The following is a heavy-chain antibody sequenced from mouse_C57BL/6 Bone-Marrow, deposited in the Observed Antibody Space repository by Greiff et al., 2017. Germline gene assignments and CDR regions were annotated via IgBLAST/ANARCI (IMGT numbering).Heavy chain of an antibody. D-gene: IGHD2-14*01. V-gene: IGHV1-5*01. CDR2: IYPGNSDT. CDR1: GYTFTSYW. J-gene: IGHJ4*01. Sequence: VQLQQSGTVLARPGASVKMSCKTSGYTFTSYWLHWVKQRPGRGLEWIGAIYPGNSDTSYNQKLKGKAKLTAVTSASTAYMELSSLTNEDSAVYYCTRGYRRGAMDYWGQGTSVTVSS. CDR3: TRGYRRGAMDY.